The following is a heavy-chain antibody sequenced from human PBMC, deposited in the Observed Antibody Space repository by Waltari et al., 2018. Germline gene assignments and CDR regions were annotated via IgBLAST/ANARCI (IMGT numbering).Heavy chain of an antibody. CDR2: IHPGRGDT. J-gene: IGHJ4*02. CDR3: GREAREGHAPMAYLDY. D-gene: IGHD1-26*01. CDR1: GHTFTSPA. Sequence: QVQLVQSGAEVKTPGASVKVSCKTSGHTFTSPAIQWGRQAPGKRPEWMGWIHPGRGDTLYSQNFQGRVSITQDASATIVYMELTSLASEDTAVYFCGREAREGHAPMAYLDYWGQGTLVTVSS. V-gene: IGHV1-3*01.